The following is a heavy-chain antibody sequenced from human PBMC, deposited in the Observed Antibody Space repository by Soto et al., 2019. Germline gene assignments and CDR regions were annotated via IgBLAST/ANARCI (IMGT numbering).Heavy chain of an antibody. J-gene: IGHJ6*02. Sequence: GGSLRLSCAASGFSFSDSAMHWVRQAPGKGLEWVSYISSSGSTIYYADSVKGRFTISRDNAKNSLYLQMNSLRAEDTAVYYCARDSTITMVRAVMNYYYGMDVWGQGTTVTVSS. CDR1: GFSFSDSA. CDR3: ARDSTITMVRAVMNYYYGMDV. D-gene: IGHD3-10*01. CDR2: ISSSGSTI. V-gene: IGHV3-48*03.